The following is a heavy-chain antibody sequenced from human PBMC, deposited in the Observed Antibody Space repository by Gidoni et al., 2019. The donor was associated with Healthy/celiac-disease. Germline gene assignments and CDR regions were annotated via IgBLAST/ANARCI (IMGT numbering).Heavy chain of an antibody. J-gene: IGHJ4*02. CDR2: INPNSGGT. D-gene: IGHD3-22*01. CDR3: ARDPYHYYDSSGTRYPDY. CDR1: GSTFTGYY. V-gene: IGHV1-2*02. Sequence: QVQLVQSGAEVKKPGASVKVSCKASGSTFTGYYMHWVRQAPGQGLEWMGWINPNSGGTNYAQKFQGRVTMTRDTSISTAYMELSRLRSDDTAVYYCARDPYHYYDSSGTRYPDYWGQGTLVTVSS.